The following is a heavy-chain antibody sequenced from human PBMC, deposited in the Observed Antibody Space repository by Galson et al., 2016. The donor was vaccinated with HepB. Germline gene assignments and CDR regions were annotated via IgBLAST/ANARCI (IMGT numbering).Heavy chain of an antibody. V-gene: IGHV1-69*04. CDR3: ARDAVAVAGTLHFYFYGMDV. D-gene: IGHD6-19*01. J-gene: IGHJ6*02. Sequence: SVKVSCKASGGTFISYAFSWVRQAPGQGLEWMGRIVPILGMSNYAQKFQGRVTITADKSTSTVYMELSSLRSEDTAVYYCARDAVAVAGTLHFYFYGMDVWGQGTTVTVSS. CDR1: GGTFISYA. CDR2: IVPILGMS.